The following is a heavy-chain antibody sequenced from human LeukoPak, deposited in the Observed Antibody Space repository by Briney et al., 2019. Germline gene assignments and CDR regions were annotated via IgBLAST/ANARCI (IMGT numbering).Heavy chain of an antibody. CDR1: GLTFSSYA. J-gene: IGHJ4*02. D-gene: IGHD6-13*01. Sequence: PGGSLRLSCAASGLTFSSYALTWARQAPGKGLEWVSAISGNGGSTNYADSVKGRFTISRDNSKSTLYLQVNSLRAEDTAVYYCAKYRSAWSFDYWGQGTLVTVSS. CDR2: ISGNGGST. V-gene: IGHV3-23*01. CDR3: AKYRSAWSFDY.